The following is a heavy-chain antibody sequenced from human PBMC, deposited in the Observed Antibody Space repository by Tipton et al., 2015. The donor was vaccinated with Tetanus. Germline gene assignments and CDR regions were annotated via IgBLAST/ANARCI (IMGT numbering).Heavy chain of an antibody. CDR3: ARDQGGGRVVRLNWFDP. Sequence: TLSLTCTVSGGSISSGGFFWNWIRQFPGKGLEWIGYVYYSGSTYYNPSLKSRVTMSVDTSKNQFSPNLSSVTAADTAVYYCARDQGGGRVVRLNWFDPWGHGTLVTVSS. V-gene: IGHV4-31*03. D-gene: IGHD6-6*01. CDR1: GGSISSGGFF. CDR2: VYYSGST. J-gene: IGHJ5*02.